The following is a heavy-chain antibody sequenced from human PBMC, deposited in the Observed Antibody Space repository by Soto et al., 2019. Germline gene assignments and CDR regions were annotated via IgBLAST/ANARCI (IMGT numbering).Heavy chain of an antibody. Sequence: SETLSLTCTVSGGSVSSGTYYWSWIRQPPGKRLEWIGYIYYSGSTYYNPSLKSRVTISLNTSKNRFSLRLSSVTAADTAVYCCARQMLIGRGWFDPWGQGTLVTVSS. CDR1: GGSVSSGTYY. D-gene: IGHD3-10*02. CDR2: IYYSGST. CDR3: ARQMLIGRGWFDP. V-gene: IGHV4-61*01. J-gene: IGHJ5*02.